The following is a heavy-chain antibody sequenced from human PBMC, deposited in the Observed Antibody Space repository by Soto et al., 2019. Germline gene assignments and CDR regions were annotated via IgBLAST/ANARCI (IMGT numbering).Heavy chain of an antibody. CDR2: IYYSGST. V-gene: IGHV4-31*03. D-gene: IGHD1-1*01. CDR3: ARERVPENWFDP. J-gene: IGHJ5*02. Sequence: SETLSLTCTVSGGSISSGGYYWSWIRQHPGKGLEWIGCIYYSGSTYYNPSLKSRVTISVDTSKNQFSLKLSSGTAADTAEYYCARERVPENWFDPWGQGTLVTVSS. CDR1: GGSISSGGYY.